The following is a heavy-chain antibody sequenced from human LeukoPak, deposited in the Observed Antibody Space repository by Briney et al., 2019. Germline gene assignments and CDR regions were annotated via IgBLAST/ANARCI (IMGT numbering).Heavy chain of an antibody. CDR3: ARDLLGYCSSTSCYGDNWFDP. V-gene: IGHV3-21*01. Sequence: GGSLRLSCAASGFTFSSYSMNWVRQAPGKGLEWVSSISSSSSYIYYADSVKGRFTISRDNAKNSLYLQMNSLRAEDTAVYYCARDLLGYCSSTSCYGDNWFDPWGQGTLVTVSS. CDR1: GFTFSSYS. D-gene: IGHD2-2*01. J-gene: IGHJ5*02. CDR2: ISSSSSYI.